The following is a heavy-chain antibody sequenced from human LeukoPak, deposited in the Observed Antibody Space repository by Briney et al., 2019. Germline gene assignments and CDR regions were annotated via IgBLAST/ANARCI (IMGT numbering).Heavy chain of an antibody. CDR2: INPNSGGT. CDR1: GYTFTGYY. V-gene: IGHV1-2*02. J-gene: IGHJ4*02. Sequence: ASVKISCKASGYTFTGYYMHWVRQAPGQGLEWMGWINPNSGGTNYAQKFQGRVTMTRDTSISTAYMELSRLRSDDTAVYYCAREFADGRGFDYWGQGTLVTVSS. D-gene: IGHD3-10*01. CDR3: AREFADGRGFDY.